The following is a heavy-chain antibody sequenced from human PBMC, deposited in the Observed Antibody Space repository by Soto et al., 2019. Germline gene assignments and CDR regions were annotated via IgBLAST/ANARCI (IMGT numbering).Heavy chain of an antibody. J-gene: IGHJ4*02. CDR3: TCQWLPPPFDY. CDR1: GFTFSGSA. D-gene: IGHD6-19*01. V-gene: IGHV3-73*01. CDR2: IRSKANSYAT. Sequence: GGSLRLSCAASGFTFSGSAMHWVRQASGKGLEWVGRIRSKANSYATAYAASVKGRFTISRDDSKNTAYLQMNSLKTEDTAVYYCTCQWLPPPFDYWGQGTLVTVSS.